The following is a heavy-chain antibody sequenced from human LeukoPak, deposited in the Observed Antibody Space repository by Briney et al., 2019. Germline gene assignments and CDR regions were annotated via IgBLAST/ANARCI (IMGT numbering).Heavy chain of an antibody. J-gene: IGHJ6*02. CDR3: ARHGSGSYYNDHYYYGMDV. CDR2: IYTSGST. CDR1: GDSISNYY. Sequence: SETLSLTCTVSGDSISNYYWSWIRQPAGKGLEWIGRIYTSGSTNYNPSLKSRVTMSVDTSKNQFSLKLSSVTAADTAVYYCARHGSGSYYNDHYYYGMDVWGQGTTVTVSS. D-gene: IGHD3-10*01. V-gene: IGHV4-4*07.